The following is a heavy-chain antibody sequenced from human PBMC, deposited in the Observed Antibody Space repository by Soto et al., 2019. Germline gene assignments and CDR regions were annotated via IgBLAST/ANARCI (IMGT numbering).Heavy chain of an antibody. V-gene: IGHV4-34*01. D-gene: IGHD3-9*01. CDR3: ARESHDILTGPPWVWYFDL. CDR2: INDRGSV. Sequence: QVQLQQWGAGPLRPLETLSLTCGVSGGSFSGYYWAWIRQSPGKGLEWIGEINDRGSVNYNPSLTSRVSISVDTSKNHYSLSLRPVTAADTAVYYCARESHDILTGPPWVWYFDLWGRGTLVTVSS. CDR1: GGSFSGYY. J-gene: IGHJ2*01.